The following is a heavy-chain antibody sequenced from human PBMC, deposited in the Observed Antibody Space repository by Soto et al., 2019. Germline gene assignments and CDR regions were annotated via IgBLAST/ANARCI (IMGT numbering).Heavy chain of an antibody. J-gene: IGHJ4*02. CDR1: GFTFSSYG. CDR2: IWYDGSNK. Sequence: QVQLVESGGGVVQPGRSLRLSCAASGFTFSSYGMHWVRQAPGKGLEGVAVIWYDGSNKYYADSVKGRFTNSRENSKNTVYLQMNSLRAEDTAVYYCARGGILWFGELSGVDYWGQGTLVTVSS. V-gene: IGHV3-33*01. CDR3: ARGGILWFGELSGVDY. D-gene: IGHD3-10*01.